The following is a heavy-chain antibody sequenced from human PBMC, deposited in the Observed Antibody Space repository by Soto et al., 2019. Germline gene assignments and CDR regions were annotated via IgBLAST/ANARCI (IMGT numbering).Heavy chain of an antibody. V-gene: IGHV1-8*01. Sequence: ASVKVSCKASGYTFTSYDINWVRQATGQGLEWMGWMNPNSGNTGYAQKFQGRVTMTRNTSISTAYMELSSLRSEDTAVYYCARHGRCSGGSCYGYYYGMDVWGQGTTVTVSS. J-gene: IGHJ6*02. D-gene: IGHD2-15*01. CDR2: MNPNSGNT. CDR3: ARHGRCSGGSCYGYYYGMDV. CDR1: GYTFTSYD.